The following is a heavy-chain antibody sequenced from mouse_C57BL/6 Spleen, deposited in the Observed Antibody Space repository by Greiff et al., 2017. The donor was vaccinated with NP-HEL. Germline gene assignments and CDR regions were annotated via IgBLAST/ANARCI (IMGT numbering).Heavy chain of an antibody. CDR2: ISSGGDYI. V-gene: IGHV5-9-1*02. Sequence: EVKLVDSGEGLVKPGGSLKLSCAASGFTFSSYAMSWVRQTPEKRLEWVAYISSGGDYIYYADTVKGRFTISRDNARNTLYLQMSSLKSEDTAMYYCTRSFRGTYWYFDVWGTGTTVTVSS. J-gene: IGHJ1*03. CDR3: TRSFRGTYWYFDV. D-gene: IGHD3-3*01. CDR1: GFTFSSYA.